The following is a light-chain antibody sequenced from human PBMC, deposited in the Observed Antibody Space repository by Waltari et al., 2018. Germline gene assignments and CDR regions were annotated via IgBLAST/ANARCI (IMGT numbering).Light chain of an antibody. V-gene: IGLV2-14*01. CDR2: DGS. CDR1: SSDVGYNY. J-gene: IGLJ2*01. Sequence: QSALTQPASVSGSPGQSITISCTGTSSDVGYNYVSWYQQFPGKAPKLVFYDGSHRPSGVSNRFSGSKSGNTASLTISGLQAEDEADYLCSSYITSSTLFGGGTKLTVL. CDR3: SSYITSSTL.